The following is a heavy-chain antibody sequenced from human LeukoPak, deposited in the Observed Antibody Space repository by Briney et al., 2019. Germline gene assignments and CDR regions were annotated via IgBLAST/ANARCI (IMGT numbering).Heavy chain of an antibody. J-gene: IGHJ4*02. CDR3: AKEGYCSGTNCYGAFDY. CDR1: GFTFSNSA. Sequence: GGSLRLSCAASGFTFSNSAMAWVRQAPGKGLEWVSAISGNGVSTYYTDSVKGRFTISRDNSKNTLFLQMNSLRVEDTAVYYCAKEGYCSGTNCYGAFDYWGQGTLVTVSS. V-gene: IGHV3-23*01. D-gene: IGHD2-2*01. CDR2: ISGNGVST.